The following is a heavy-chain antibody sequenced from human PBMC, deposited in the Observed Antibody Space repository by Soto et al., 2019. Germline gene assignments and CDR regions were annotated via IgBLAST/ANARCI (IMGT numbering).Heavy chain of an antibody. D-gene: IGHD2-21*02. Sequence: QVRLVQSGPEVKKPGASVKVSCKASGYTFTDYYMNWVRQAPGQGLEWMGVINPSGGYTTYGQRFLRSLSXTXAXSXXTAYMELSGLGFEDTAVYYCARCGSFVVVPAPFDSWGQGSLVIVSS. CDR1: GYTFTDYY. CDR3: ARCGSFVVVPAPFDS. V-gene: IGHV1-46*03. CDR2: INPSGGYT. J-gene: IGHJ4*02.